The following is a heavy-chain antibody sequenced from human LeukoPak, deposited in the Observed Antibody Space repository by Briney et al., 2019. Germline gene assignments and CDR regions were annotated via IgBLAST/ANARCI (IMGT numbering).Heavy chain of an antibody. J-gene: IGHJ3*02. V-gene: IGHV4-39*01. CDR2: IYYSGGT. CDR3: ARHDSSGWQDAFDI. CDR1: GDSISSSSYY. D-gene: IGHD6-19*01. Sequence: PSETLSLTCTVSGDSISSSSYYWGWIRQPPGKGLEWIGSIYYSGGTYYNPSLKSRVTISVDTSKNQFSLKLSSVTAADTAVYYCARHDSSGWQDAFDIWGQGTMVTVSS.